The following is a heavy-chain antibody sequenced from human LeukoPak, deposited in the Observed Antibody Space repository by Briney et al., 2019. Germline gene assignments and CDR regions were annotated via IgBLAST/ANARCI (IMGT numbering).Heavy chain of an antibody. Sequence: GGSLRLSCAASGFTFNRYWMSWVRQAPGKGLEWVSSISSSSSYIYYADSVKGGFTISRDNAKNSLYLQMNSLRAEDTAVYYCARDRGYSYGMPMDVWGKGTTVTVSS. CDR2: ISSSSSYI. V-gene: IGHV3-21*01. CDR1: GFTFNRYW. J-gene: IGHJ6*04. CDR3: ARDRGYSYGMPMDV. D-gene: IGHD5-18*01.